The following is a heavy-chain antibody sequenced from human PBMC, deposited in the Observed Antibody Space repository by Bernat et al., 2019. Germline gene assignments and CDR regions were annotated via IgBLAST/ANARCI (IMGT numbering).Heavy chain of an antibody. CDR1: GYTFTGYY. CDR2: INPIFGIA. J-gene: IGHJ4*02. Sequence: QVQLVQSGAEVKKPGASVKVSCKASGYTFTGYYMHWVRQAPGQGLEWMGRINPIFGIAKYAQKCQGRVTITADKSTSTAYMELSRLRSEDTAVYYCARAPYGDYGRFEYWGQGTLVTVSS. D-gene: IGHD4-17*01. CDR3: ARAPYGDYGRFEY. V-gene: IGHV1-69*17.